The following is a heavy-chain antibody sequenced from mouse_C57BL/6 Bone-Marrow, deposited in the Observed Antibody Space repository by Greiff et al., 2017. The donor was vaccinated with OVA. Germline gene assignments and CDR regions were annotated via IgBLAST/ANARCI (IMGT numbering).Heavy chain of an antibody. J-gene: IGHJ1*03. CDR3: TRERAWYFDD. V-gene: IGHV1-15*01. D-gene: IGHD3-3*01. CDR1: GYTFTDYE. CDR2: IDPETGGT. Sequence: QVQLQQSGAELVRPGASVTLSCKASGYTFTDYEMHWVKQTPVHGLEWIGAIDPETGGTAYNQKFKGKAILTADKSSSTAYMELRSLTSEDSAVYYCTRERAWYFDDWGTGTTVTVSS.